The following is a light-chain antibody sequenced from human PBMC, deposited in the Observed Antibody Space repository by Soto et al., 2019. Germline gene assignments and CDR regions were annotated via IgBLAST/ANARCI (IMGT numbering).Light chain of an antibody. CDR1: XSVXXSSNNKNY. V-gene: IGKV4-1*01. CDR3: QQYYDTPPT. J-gene: IGKJ1*01. Sequence: DIVMTQSPDSLAVXLXXXXXXXCXXSXSVXXSSNNKNYLAWYQQKPGQPPKLLIYWASTRESGVPDRFSGSGSGTDFTLTISSLQAEDVAVYYCQQYYDTPPTFGQGTKVEIK. CDR2: WAS.